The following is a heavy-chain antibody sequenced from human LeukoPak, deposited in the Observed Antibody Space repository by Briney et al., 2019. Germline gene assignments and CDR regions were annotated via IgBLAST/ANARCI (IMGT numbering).Heavy chain of an antibody. CDR3: ARDLRWFVCYMDV. D-gene: IGHD3-10*01. V-gene: IGHV1-18*01. Sequence: ASVKVSCKASGGTFSSYAISWVRQAPGQGLEWTGWISAYNGNTNYAQKLQGRVTMATDTSTSTAYMELRSLRSDDTAVYYCARDLRWFVCYMDVWGKGTTVTVSS. CDR2: ISAYNGNT. J-gene: IGHJ6*03. CDR1: GGTFSSYA.